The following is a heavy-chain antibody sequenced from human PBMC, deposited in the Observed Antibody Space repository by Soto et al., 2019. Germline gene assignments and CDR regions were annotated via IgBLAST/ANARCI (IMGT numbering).Heavy chain of an antibody. D-gene: IGHD4-17*01. V-gene: IGHV3-30*18. Sequence: HPGGSLRLSCAASGFTFSSYGMHWVRQAPGKGLEWAAVISYDGSNKNYGGSVKGRFTISRDNSKNTLYLQMDSLRTEDTAMYYCTKGATTVTTADAFDIWGQGTMVTVS. CDR2: ISYDGSNK. CDR1: GFTFSSYG. CDR3: TKGATTVTTADAFDI. J-gene: IGHJ3*02.